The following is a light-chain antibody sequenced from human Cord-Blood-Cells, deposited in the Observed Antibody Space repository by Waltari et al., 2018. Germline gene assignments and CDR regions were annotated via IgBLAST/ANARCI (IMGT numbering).Light chain of an antibody. J-gene: IGKJ2*01. CDR2: DAS. Sequence: DTQLTQPPSPLSASVGARVTITSQASQAISNYLNWYQQKPGKAPKLLIYDASNLETGVPSRFSGSGSGTDFTFTISSLQPEDIATYYCQQYDNLPYTFGQGTKLEIK. CDR1: QAISNY. V-gene: IGKV1-33*01. CDR3: QQYDNLPYT.